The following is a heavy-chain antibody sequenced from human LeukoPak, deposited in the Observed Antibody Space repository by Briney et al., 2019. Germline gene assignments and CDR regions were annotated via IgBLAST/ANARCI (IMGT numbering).Heavy chain of an antibody. V-gene: IGHV4-39*01. Sequence: SEALSFPFTVSGGAIISSSYNWVWIRPPPGKGLEWIGCIHYLGITSYIPSLNPRVSISVYTSKNQFSLRLSSVTAADTAVYYCARRYCCGSRCYFFDYWGQGTLVTVSS. CDR1: GGAIISSSYN. CDR2: IHYLGIT. J-gene: IGHJ4*02. D-gene: IGHD2-15*01. CDR3: ARRYCCGSRCYFFDY.